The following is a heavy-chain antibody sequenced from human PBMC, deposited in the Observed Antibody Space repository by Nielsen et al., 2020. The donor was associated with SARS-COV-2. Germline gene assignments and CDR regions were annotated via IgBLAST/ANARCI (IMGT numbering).Heavy chain of an antibody. CDR1: GYTFSDFW. Sequence: ASVKVSCKSSGYTFSDFWIHWVRQAPGQGLEWMGIINPSGGSTSYAQKFQGRVTMTRDTSTSTVYMELSSLRSEDTAVYYCAVTYGDYMYYYYYMDVWGKGTTVTVSS. J-gene: IGHJ6*03. D-gene: IGHD4-17*01. CDR2: INPSGGST. V-gene: IGHV1-46*01. CDR3: AVTYGDYMYYYYYMDV.